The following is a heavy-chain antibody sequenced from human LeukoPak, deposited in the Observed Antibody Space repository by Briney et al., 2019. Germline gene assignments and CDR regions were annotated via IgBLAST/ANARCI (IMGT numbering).Heavy chain of an antibody. V-gene: IGHV4-61*01. CDR2: IYYSGST. J-gene: IGHJ4*02. CDR1: GGSISSGSYY. CDR3: ARDQSLQRSSSWPEALGY. Sequence: PSQTLSLTCTVSGGSISSGSYYWSWIRQPPGKGLEWIGYIYYSGSTNYNPSLKSRVTISVDTSKNQFSLKLSSVTAADTAVYYCARDQSLQRSSSWPEALGYWGQGTLVTVSS. D-gene: IGHD6-13*01.